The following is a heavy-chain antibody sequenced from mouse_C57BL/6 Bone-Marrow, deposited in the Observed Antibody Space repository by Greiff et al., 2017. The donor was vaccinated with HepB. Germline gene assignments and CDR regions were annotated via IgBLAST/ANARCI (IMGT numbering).Heavy chain of an antibody. Sequence: QVHVKQSGAELAKPGASVKLSCTASGYTFTSYWMHWVKQRPGQGLEWIGYINPSSGYTKYNQKFKDKATLTADKSSSTAYMQLSSLTYEDSAVYYCARSGSPVVATDFDYWGQGTTLTVSS. V-gene: IGHV1-7*01. J-gene: IGHJ2*01. D-gene: IGHD1-1*01. CDR1: GYTFTSYW. CDR2: INPSSGYT. CDR3: ARSGSPVVATDFDY.